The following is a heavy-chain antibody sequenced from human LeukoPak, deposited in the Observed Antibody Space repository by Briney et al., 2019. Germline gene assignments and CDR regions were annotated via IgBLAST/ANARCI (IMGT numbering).Heavy chain of an antibody. CDR3: ARDPGKDDFWSGYFPTPGENWFDP. CDR1: GYTFTGYY. Sequence: ASVKVSCKASGYTFTGYYMHWVRQAPGQGLEWMGWINPNSGGTNYAQKFQGRVTMTRDTSISTAYMELSRLRSDDTAAYYCARDPGKDDFWSGYFPTPGENWFDPWGQGTPVTVSS. V-gene: IGHV1-2*02. J-gene: IGHJ5*02. D-gene: IGHD3-3*01. CDR2: INPNSGGT.